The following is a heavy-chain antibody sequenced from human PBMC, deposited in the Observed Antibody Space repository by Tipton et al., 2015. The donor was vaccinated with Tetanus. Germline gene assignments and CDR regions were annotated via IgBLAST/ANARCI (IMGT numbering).Heavy chain of an antibody. J-gene: IGHJ6*02. Sequence: LRLSCAVSGYSISSGYYWGWIRQPPGKVLEWIGSIYHSGSTYYNPSLKSRVTISVDTSKNQFSLKLSSVTAADTAVYYCARDGGMDVWGQGTTVTVSS. CDR2: IYHSGST. CDR1: GYSISSGYY. CDR3: ARDGGMDV. V-gene: IGHV4-38-2*02.